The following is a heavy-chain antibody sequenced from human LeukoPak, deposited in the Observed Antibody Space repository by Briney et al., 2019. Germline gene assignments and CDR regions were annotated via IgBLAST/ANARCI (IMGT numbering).Heavy chain of an antibody. Sequence: GGSLRLSCAASGFTFSSYAMHWVRQAPGKGLEWVAVISYDGSNKYYADSVKGRFTISRDNSKNTLYLQMNSLRAEDTAVYYCARDRGAAAGRPFDYWGQGTLVTVSS. V-gene: IGHV3-30*04. CDR3: ARDRGAAAGRPFDY. CDR2: ISYDGSNK. CDR1: GFTFSSYA. J-gene: IGHJ4*02. D-gene: IGHD6-13*01.